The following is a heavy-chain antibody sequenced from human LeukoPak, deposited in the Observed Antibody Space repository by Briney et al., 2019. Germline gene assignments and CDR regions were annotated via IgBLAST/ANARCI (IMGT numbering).Heavy chain of an antibody. D-gene: IGHD3-10*01. CDR3: ARGPGYYGSGRTQGWFDP. V-gene: IGHV4-34*01. J-gene: IGHJ5*02. CDR1: GGSFSGYY. CDR2: INHSGST. Sequence: PSETLSLTCAVYGGSFSGYYWSWIRQPPGKGLEWIGEINHSGSTNYNPSLKSRVTISVDTSKNQFSLKLSSVTAADTAVYYCARGPGYYGSGRTQGWFDPWGQGTLVTVSS.